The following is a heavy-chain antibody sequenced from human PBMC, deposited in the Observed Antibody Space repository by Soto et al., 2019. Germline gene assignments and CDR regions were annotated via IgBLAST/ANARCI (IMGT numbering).Heavy chain of an antibody. CDR1: GGSISSGGYS. D-gene: IGHD4-17*01. Sequence: SETLSLTCAVSGGSISSGGYSWSWIRQPPGKGLECIGYIYHSGSTYYNPSLKSRVTISVDRSKNQFSLKLTSVTAADTAVYYCARAVTTVTTFDYRGQGTLVTVSS. J-gene: IGHJ4*02. CDR2: IYHSGST. V-gene: IGHV4-30-2*01. CDR3: ARAVTTVTTFDY.